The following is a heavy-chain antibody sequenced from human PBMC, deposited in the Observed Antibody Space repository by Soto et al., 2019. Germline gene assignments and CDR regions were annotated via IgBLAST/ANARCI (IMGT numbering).Heavy chain of an antibody. D-gene: IGHD4-17*01. Sequence: EVQLLESGGGLVQPGGSLRLSCAASGFTFSSYAMSWVRQAPGKGLEWVSAISGSGGSTYYADSVKGRFTISRDNSKNTLYLQINSLRADDTAVYYCARPMVTTDYYYYYGMDVWGQGTTVTVSS. J-gene: IGHJ6*02. V-gene: IGHV3-23*01. CDR2: ISGSGGST. CDR1: GFTFSSYA. CDR3: ARPMVTTDYYYYYGMDV.